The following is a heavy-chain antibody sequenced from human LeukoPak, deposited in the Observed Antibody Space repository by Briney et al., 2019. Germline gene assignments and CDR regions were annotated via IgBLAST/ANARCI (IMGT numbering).Heavy chain of an antibody. Sequence: PGGSLRLSCGTSGFTFSNYAMNRFRQAPGKGLEWVSSISSSSSSIYYADSVKGRFTVSRDNAKNSLYLQMNSLRAEDTAVYYCARAEGDYLNYYGMDVWGQGTTVTVSS. J-gene: IGHJ6*02. CDR1: GFTFSNYA. D-gene: IGHD4-17*01. CDR2: ISSSSSSI. CDR3: ARAEGDYLNYYGMDV. V-gene: IGHV3-21*01.